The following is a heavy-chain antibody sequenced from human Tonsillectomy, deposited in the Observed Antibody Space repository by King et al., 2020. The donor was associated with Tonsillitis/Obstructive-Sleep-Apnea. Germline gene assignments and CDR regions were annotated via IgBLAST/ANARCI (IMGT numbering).Heavy chain of an antibody. D-gene: IGHD3-10*01. Sequence: VQLVESGAEGKKPGESLRISCKGSGYRLTNYWIIWVRQMPGKGLECMGKIDASDAYTDYSPSFQGHGTITADKAISTAYLQLSSLKASDTAMYYCARGIIILESAFDVWGQGTMVTVSS. J-gene: IGHJ3*01. CDR2: IDASDAYT. V-gene: IGHV5-10-1*01. CDR3: ARGIIILESAFDV. CDR1: GYRLTNYW.